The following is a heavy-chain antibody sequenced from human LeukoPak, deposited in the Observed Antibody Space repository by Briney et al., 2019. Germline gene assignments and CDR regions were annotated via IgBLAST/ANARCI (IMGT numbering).Heavy chain of an antibody. CDR3: ARESGYDPGDAIDI. V-gene: IGHV3-7*01. D-gene: IGHD5-12*01. Sequence: PGGSLRLSCAASGSTFSSYWMSWVRQPPGKGLEWVANIKQDGSEKYYVDSVKGRFTISRDNAKNSLFLQMNSLRDEDTAVYYCARESGYDPGDAIDIWGQGTMVSVSS. J-gene: IGHJ3*02. CDR1: GSTFSSYW. CDR2: IKQDGSEK.